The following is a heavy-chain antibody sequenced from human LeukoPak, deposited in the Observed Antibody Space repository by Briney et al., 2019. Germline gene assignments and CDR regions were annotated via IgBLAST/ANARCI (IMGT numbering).Heavy chain of an antibody. CDR3: ARSANGGSGSFYNWFDP. J-gene: IGHJ5*02. D-gene: IGHD3-10*01. CDR2: INPNSGGT. V-gene: IGHV1-2*02. CDR1: GYTFTGYY. Sequence: GASVKVSCKASGYTFTGYYMHWVRQAPGQGLEWMGWINPNSGGTNYAQKFQGRVTMTRDTSISTAYMELSRLRTDDTAVYYCARSANGGSGSFYNWFDPWGQGTLVTVSS.